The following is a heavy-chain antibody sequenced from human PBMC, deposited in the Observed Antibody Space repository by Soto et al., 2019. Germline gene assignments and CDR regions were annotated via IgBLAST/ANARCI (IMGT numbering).Heavy chain of an antibody. J-gene: IGHJ4*02. CDR1: GYTFTSYA. CDR3: ARRGSSWQPDY. Sequence: QVQLVQSGAEVKKPGASVKVSCKASGYTFTSYAMHWVRQAPGQRLEWMGWINAGNGNTKYSQKFQGRVTITRDTSASTAYMELSSLRCEDTAVYYCARRGSSWQPDYWGQGTLVTVSS. CDR2: INAGNGNT. D-gene: IGHD6-13*01. V-gene: IGHV1-3*01.